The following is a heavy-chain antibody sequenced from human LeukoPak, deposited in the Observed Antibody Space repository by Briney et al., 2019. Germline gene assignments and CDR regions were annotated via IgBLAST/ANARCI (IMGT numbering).Heavy chain of an antibody. CDR2: IIPIFGTA. J-gene: IGHJ6*02. V-gene: IGHV1-69*13. Sequence: SVKVSCKASGGTFSSYAISWVRQAPGQGLEWMGGIIPIFGTANYAQKFQGRVTITADESTSTAYMELSSLRSEDTAVYYCARENSGSYYPNYYYYGVDVWGQGTTVTVSS. D-gene: IGHD3-10*01. CDR3: ARENSGSYYPNYYYYGVDV. CDR1: GGTFSSYA.